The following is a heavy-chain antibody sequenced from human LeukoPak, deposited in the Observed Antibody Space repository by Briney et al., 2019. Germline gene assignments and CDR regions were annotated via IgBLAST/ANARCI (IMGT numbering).Heavy chain of an antibody. CDR1: GDSVSSKNGA. D-gene: IGHD6-19*01. Sequence: SQTLSLTCVVSGDSVSSKNGAWNWIRQSPSRGLEWLGRTYYRSKWYSDYAESMEGRMTISQDTSKNQYSLHLNSVTPDDTAVYYCARDFGTTGWHTFDYWGQGTLVTVSS. CDR3: ARDFGTTGWHTFDY. J-gene: IGHJ4*02. V-gene: IGHV6-1*01. CDR2: TYYRSKWYS.